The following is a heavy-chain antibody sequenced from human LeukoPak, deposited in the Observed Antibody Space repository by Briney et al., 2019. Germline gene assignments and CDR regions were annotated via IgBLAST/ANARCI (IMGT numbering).Heavy chain of an antibody. CDR1: GGSFSDYF. CDR3: ARGEDGTGDYRPTYFDS. D-gene: IGHD4-17*01. CDR2: INHGGGT. Sequence: SETLSLTCAVYGGSFSDYFWNWIRQPPGKGLEWIGEINHGGGTRYNPSLQSRATISVDTSKNQFSLNLTSVTAADTAVYYCARGEDGTGDYRPTYFDSWGQGTLVTVSS. V-gene: IGHV4-34*01. J-gene: IGHJ4*02.